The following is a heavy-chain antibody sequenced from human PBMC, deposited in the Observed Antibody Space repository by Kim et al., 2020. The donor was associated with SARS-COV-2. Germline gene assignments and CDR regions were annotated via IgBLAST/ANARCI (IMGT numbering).Heavy chain of an antibody. V-gene: IGHV1-69*13. Sequence: SVKVSCKASGGTFSSYAISWVRQAPGQGLEWMGGIIPIFGTANYAQKFQGRVTITADESTSTAYMELSSLRSEDTAVYYCARGVRVTTWRPYWYFDLWGRGTLVTVSS. D-gene: IGHD4-4*01. CDR1: GGTFSSYA. CDR3: ARGVRVTTWRPYWYFDL. J-gene: IGHJ2*01. CDR2: IIPIFGTA.